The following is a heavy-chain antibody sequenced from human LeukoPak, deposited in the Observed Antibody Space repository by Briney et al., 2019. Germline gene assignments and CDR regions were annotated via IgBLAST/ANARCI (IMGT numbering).Heavy chain of an antibody. D-gene: IGHD3-22*01. CDR3: ARGTGSSGYSFDY. J-gene: IGHJ4*02. Sequence: PSETLSLTCTVSGGSISSSSYYWGWIRQPPGKGLEWIGYIYYSGSTYYNPSLKSRITISVDTSKNQFSLKLSSVTAADTAVYYCARGTGSSGYSFDYWGQGTLVTVSS. CDR1: GGSISSSSYY. V-gene: IGHV4-30-4*08. CDR2: IYYSGST.